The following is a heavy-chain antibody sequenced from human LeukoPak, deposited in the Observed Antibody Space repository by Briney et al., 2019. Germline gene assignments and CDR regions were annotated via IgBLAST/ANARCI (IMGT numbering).Heavy chain of an antibody. J-gene: IGHJ5*02. CDR1: GGSIRSSSYY. V-gene: IGHV4-39*01. D-gene: IGHD4/OR15-4a*01. CDR2: IYYSGST. CDR3: ARRVLYGKAGWFDP. Sequence: SETLSLTCTVSGGSIRSSSYYWGWIRQPPGKGLEWIGSIYYSGSTYYNPSLKSRVTISVDTSKNQFSLKLSSVTAADTAAYYCARRVLYGKAGWFDPWGQGTLVTVSS.